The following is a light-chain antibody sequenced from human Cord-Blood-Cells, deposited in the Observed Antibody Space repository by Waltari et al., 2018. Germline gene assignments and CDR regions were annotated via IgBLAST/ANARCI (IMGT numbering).Light chain of an antibody. CDR2: AAS. Sequence: AIQMTQSPSSLSASVGDRVTITCRASQGIRNGSGWYKQKPGKAPKHLIYAASSLQSGVPSRFSGSGSGTDFTLTISSLQPEDFATYYCLQDYNYPPTFGPGTKVDIK. CDR1: QGIRNG. V-gene: IGKV1-6*01. CDR3: LQDYNYPPT. J-gene: IGKJ3*01.